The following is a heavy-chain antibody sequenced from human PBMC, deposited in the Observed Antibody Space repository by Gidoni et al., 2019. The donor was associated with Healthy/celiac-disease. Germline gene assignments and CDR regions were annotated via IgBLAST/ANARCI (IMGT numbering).Heavy chain of an antibody. Sequence: QVQLVQSGAEVKKPGASVKVSCKASGCTFPSYDINWVRQATGQGLEWMGWMNPNSGNTGYAQKFQGRVTMTRNTSISTAYMELSSLRSEDTAVYYCARAKAVGWNYYYGMDVWGQGTTVTVSS. CDR3: ARAKAVGWNYYYGMDV. CDR2: MNPNSGNT. V-gene: IGHV1-8*01. J-gene: IGHJ6*02. CDR1: GCTFPSYD. D-gene: IGHD6-19*01.